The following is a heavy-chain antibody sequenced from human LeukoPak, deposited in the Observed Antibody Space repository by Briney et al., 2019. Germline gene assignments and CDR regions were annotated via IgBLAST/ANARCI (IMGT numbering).Heavy chain of an antibody. CDR2: ISYDGSNK. Sequence: GGSLRLSCAASGFTFNNYGMHWVRQAPGKGLEWVAVISYDGSNKYYADSVKGRFTISRDNSKNTLYLQMNSLRAEDTAVYYCARGTDQLYSSSWYVLGYWGQGTLVTVSS. CDR1: GFTFNNYG. CDR3: ARGTDQLYSSSWYVLGY. D-gene: IGHD6-13*01. V-gene: IGHV3-30*03. J-gene: IGHJ4*02.